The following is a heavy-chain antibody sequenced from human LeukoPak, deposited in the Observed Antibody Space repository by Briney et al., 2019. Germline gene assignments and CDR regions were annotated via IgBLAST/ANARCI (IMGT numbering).Heavy chain of an antibody. J-gene: IGHJ6*02. Sequence: SVKVSCKASGGTFSSYAISWVRQTPGQGLEWMGGIIPIFGTANYAQKFQGRVTITADESTSTAYMELSSLRSEDTAVYYCAVLTSIVVVAANYYYYGMDVWGQGTTVTVSS. V-gene: IGHV1-69*13. CDR3: AVLTSIVVVAANYYYYGMDV. CDR1: GGTFSSYA. D-gene: IGHD2-15*01. CDR2: IIPIFGTA.